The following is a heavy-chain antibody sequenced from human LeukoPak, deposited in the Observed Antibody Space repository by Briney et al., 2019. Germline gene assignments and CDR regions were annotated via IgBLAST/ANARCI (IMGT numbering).Heavy chain of an antibody. Sequence: PGGSLRLSCAASGFTFSSYAMHWVRQAPGKGLEWVASMSYDGRNEYYADSVKGRFTISRDNSKNTLYLQMNSLRVEDTAVYYCARAHTAHDFWSGYPFWGQGTLVTVSS. J-gene: IGHJ4*02. V-gene: IGHV3-30-3*01. D-gene: IGHD3-3*01. CDR1: GFTFSSYA. CDR3: ARAHTAHDFWSGYPF. CDR2: MSYDGRNE.